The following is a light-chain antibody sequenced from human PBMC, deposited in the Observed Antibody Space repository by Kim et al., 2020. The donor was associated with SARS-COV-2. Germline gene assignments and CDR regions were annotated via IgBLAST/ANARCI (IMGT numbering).Light chain of an antibody. CDR1: SSNIGINT. CDR3: AAWDDSLNGPM. Sequence: GQRVTISCSGSSSNIGINTVNWYQHLPGTTPKLLVYSNDQRPSGVPDRVSGSKSGTSASLAISGLQSEDEADYYCAAWDDSLNGPMFGGGTQLTVL. CDR2: SND. V-gene: IGLV1-44*01. J-gene: IGLJ3*02.